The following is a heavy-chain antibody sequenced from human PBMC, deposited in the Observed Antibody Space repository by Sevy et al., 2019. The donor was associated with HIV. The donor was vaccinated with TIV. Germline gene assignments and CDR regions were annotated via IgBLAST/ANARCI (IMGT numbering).Heavy chain of an antibody. J-gene: IGHJ4*02. V-gene: IGHV3-33*01. CDR2: IWSDGRFE. D-gene: IGHD3-22*01. CDR1: GFTFSNYA. CDR3: ARGGYYYDNAAYYALDS. Sequence: GGSLRLSCAATGFTFSNYAMHWVRQTPGKGLEWVAIIWSDGRFENHGDSVKGRFTIYGDNSKNTLYLQMNNVRVEDTAVYYCARGGYYYDNAAYYALDSWGQGTLVTVSS.